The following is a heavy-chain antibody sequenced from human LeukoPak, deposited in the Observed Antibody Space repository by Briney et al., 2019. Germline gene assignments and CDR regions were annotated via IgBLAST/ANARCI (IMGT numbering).Heavy chain of an antibody. Sequence: GGSLRLSCAASGFTFSNYAMHWVRQAPGKGLEWVAVISYDGSNKYYADSVKGRFTISRDNSKNTLYLQMNSLRAEDTAVYYCARDPLTYYYDSSGYFSYWGQGTLVTVSS. CDR3: ARDPLTYYYDSSGYFSY. CDR2: ISYDGSNK. V-gene: IGHV3-30-3*01. D-gene: IGHD3-22*01. CDR1: GFTFSNYA. J-gene: IGHJ4*02.